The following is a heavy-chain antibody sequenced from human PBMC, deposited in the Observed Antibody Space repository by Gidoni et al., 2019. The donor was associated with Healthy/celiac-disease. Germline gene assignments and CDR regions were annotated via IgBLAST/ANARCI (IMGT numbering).Heavy chain of an antibody. CDR2: ISGDGGST. Sequence: EVQLVESGGGVVQPGGSLRLSCAASGFPFDDYAMHWVRQAPGKGLEWVSLISGDGGSTYYADSVKGRFTISRDNSKNSLYLQMNSLRTEDTALYYCAKDLGSSWYSDWFDPWGQGTLVTVSS. D-gene: IGHD6-13*01. J-gene: IGHJ5*02. V-gene: IGHV3-43*02. CDR1: GFPFDDYA. CDR3: AKDLGSSWYSDWFDP.